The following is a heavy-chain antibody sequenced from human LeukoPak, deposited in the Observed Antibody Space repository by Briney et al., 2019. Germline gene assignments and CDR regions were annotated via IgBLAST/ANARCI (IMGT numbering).Heavy chain of an antibody. V-gene: IGHV4-4*07. D-gene: IGHD6-6*01. Sequence: SETLSLTCAVSGGSISSYYWSWIRQPPGKGLEWIGGIHTSGSTNYNPSLKSRVTMSVDTSKNQFSLNLSSVTAADTAMYYCARELSGTSIAARVFDSWGQGTLVTVSS. CDR2: IHTSGST. CDR3: ARELSGTSIAARVFDS. J-gene: IGHJ4*02. CDR1: GGSISSYY.